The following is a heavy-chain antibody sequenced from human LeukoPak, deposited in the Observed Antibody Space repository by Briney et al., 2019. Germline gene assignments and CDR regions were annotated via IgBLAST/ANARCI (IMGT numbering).Heavy chain of an antibody. Sequence: SETLSLTCTVSGGSISSYYWNWIRQPAGKGLEWIGRIYTSGSTNYNPSLKSRVTMSVDTSKNQFSLKLSSVTAADTAVYYCARDQQWLVPQGMAFDIWGQGTMVTVSS. J-gene: IGHJ3*02. D-gene: IGHD6-19*01. CDR3: ARDQQWLVPQGMAFDI. CDR1: GGSISSYY. V-gene: IGHV4-4*07. CDR2: IYTSGST.